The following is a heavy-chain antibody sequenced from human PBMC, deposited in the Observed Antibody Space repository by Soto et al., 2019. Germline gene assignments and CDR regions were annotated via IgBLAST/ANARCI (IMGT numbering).Heavy chain of an antibody. V-gene: IGHV3-21*01. J-gene: IGHJ6*02. CDR2: ITSSGSYV. D-gene: IGHD3-3*02. CDR3: VKDEGIEAMDV. CDR1: GFTFSRNT. Sequence: LRLSWVTSGFTFSRNTMNWVRQAPGKGLEWVSSITSSGSYVYYADSVKGRFSASRDNAKNSLSLQMDSLRPDDTAIYFCVKDEGIEAMDVWGQGTTVTVCS.